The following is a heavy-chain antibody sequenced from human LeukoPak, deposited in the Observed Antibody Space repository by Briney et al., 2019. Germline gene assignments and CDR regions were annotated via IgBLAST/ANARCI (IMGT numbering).Heavy chain of an antibody. Sequence: QPGGSLRLSCAASGFTFSSYWMHWVRQAPGKGLEWVSGISGSGTSTFYADSVRGRFTISRDHSKNTSYLQMNSLRAGDTAVYYCAKVNYYESSDIGLFDYWGQGTLVTVSS. CDR2: ISGSGTST. V-gene: IGHV3-23*01. CDR3: AKVNYYESSDIGLFDY. CDR1: GFTFSSYW. D-gene: IGHD3-22*01. J-gene: IGHJ4*02.